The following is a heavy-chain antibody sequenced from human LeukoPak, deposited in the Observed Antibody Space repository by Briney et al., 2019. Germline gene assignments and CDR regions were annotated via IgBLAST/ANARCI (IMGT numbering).Heavy chain of an antibody. D-gene: IGHD4-23*01. V-gene: IGHV4-59*01. J-gene: IGHJ2*01. CDR3: ARVDPTVVTSDWYFDL. Sequence: SETLSLTCTVSGGSISSYYWSWIRQPPGKGLEWIGYIYYSGSTNYNPSLKSRVTISVDTSKNQFSLKLSSVTAADTAVYYCARVDPTVVTSDWYFDLWGRGTLVTVSS. CDR1: GGSISSYY. CDR2: IYYSGST.